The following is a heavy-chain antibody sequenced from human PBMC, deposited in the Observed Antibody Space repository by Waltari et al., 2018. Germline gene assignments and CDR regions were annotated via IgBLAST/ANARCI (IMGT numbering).Heavy chain of an antibody. Sequence: EVQLVESGGGLVQPGGSLRLSCAASGFTFSSYWMHWVRQAPGKGLGWVSRINSDGSSTSYADSVKGRFTISRDNAKNTLYLQMNSLRAEDTAVYYCARGPPYYDSSGYYDSWGQGTLVTVSS. D-gene: IGHD3-22*01. CDR2: INSDGSST. CDR3: ARGPPYYDSSGYYDS. J-gene: IGHJ5*02. CDR1: GFTFSSYW. V-gene: IGHV3-74*01.